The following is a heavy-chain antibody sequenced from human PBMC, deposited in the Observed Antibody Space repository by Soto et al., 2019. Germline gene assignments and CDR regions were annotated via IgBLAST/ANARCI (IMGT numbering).Heavy chain of an antibody. CDR1: GGSISSSSYY. V-gene: IGHV4-39*01. J-gene: IGHJ6*03. CDR3: ARQYCSSTSCHPYYYYYYMDV. D-gene: IGHD2-2*01. Sequence: SETLSLTCTVSGGSISSSSYYWGWIRQPPGKGLEWIGSIYYSGSTYYNPSLKSRVTISVDTSKNQFSLKLSSVTAADTAVYYCARQYCSSTSCHPYYYYYYMDVWGKGTTVTVSS. CDR2: IYYSGST.